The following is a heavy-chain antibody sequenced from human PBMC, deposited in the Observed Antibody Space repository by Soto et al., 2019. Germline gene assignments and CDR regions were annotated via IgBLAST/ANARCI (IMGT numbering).Heavy chain of an antibody. CDR3: ARDQGSSWGIDY. CDR2: ISSSSSTI. V-gene: IGHV3-48*01. CDR1: GFTFSSYS. Sequence: EVQLVESGGGLVQPGGSLRLSCAASGFTFSSYSMNWVRQAPGKGLEWVSYISSSSSTIYYADSVKGRFTISRDNANNSLYLQMNSLRAEDTAVYYCARDQGSSWGIDYGGQRTLVTVSS. D-gene: IGHD6-13*01. J-gene: IGHJ4*02.